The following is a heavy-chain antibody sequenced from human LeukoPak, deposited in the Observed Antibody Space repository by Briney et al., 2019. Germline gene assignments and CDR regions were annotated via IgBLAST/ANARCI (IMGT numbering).Heavy chain of an antibody. D-gene: IGHD3-22*01. CDR3: ASAIKYYYDSSGTGEF. J-gene: IGHJ3*01. V-gene: IGHV3-74*01. CDR2: INPDGSTT. Sequence: GGSLRLSCAASGFTFSTYWMHWVRQAPGEAPVWVSRINPDGSTTTYADSVKGRFTISRDNAKNSLYLQMNSLRAEDTAVYYCASAIKYYYDSSGTGEFWGQGTMVTVSS. CDR1: GFTFSTYW.